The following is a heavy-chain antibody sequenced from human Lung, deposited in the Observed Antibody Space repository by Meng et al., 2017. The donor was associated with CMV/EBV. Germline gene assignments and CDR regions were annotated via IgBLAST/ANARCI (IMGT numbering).Heavy chain of an antibody. J-gene: IGHJ5*02. CDR3: ARESRGAAAGWRWFDP. CDR1: GTCSSYA. CDR2: IIPILGIA. Sequence: GTCSSYAISWVRQAPGQGLGWMGGIIPILGIANYAQKFQGRVTITADKSTSTAYMELSSLRSEDTAVYYCARESRGAAAGWRWFDPWGQGTLVTVSS. V-gene: IGHV1-69*10. D-gene: IGHD6-13*01.